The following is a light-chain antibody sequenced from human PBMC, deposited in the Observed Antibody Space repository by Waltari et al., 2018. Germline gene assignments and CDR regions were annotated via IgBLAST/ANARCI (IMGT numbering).Light chain of an antibody. CDR2: DVT. CDR1: SSDVGGYNY. Sequence: HSALTQPASVSGSPGQSITISCTGTSSDVGGYNYVSWYQQHPGKAPKLMIFDVTYRPPGISKRFFGSKSGNTASLTISGLQAEDEADYYCSSYISSDTLELFGGGTSLTVL. CDR3: SSYISSDTLEL. V-gene: IGLV2-14*03. J-gene: IGLJ2*01.